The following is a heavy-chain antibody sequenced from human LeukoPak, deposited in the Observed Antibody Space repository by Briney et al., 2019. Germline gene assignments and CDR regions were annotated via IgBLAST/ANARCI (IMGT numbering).Heavy chain of an antibody. CDR1: GFTFSSYA. Sequence: PGGSLRLSCAASGFTFSSYAMHWVRQAPGKGLEWVAVISYDGSNKYYADSVKGRFTISRDNSKNTLYLQMNSLRAEDTAVYYCAREWCGDCYSSPADYWGQGTLVTVSS. CDR2: ISYDGSNK. D-gene: IGHD2-21*02. CDR3: AREWCGDCYSSPADY. V-gene: IGHV3-30-3*01. J-gene: IGHJ4*02.